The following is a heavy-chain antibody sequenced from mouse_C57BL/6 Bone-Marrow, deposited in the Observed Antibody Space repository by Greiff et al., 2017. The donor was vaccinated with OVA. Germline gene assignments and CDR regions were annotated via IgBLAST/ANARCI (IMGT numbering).Heavy chain of an antibody. CDR1: GIDFSRYW. V-gene: IGHV4-1*01. J-gene: IGHJ2*01. Sequence: EVKLVESGGGLVQPGGSLKLSCAASGIDFSRYWMSWVRRAPGKGLEWIGEINPDSSTINYAPSLKDKFIISRDNAKNTLYLQMSKVRSEDTALYYWARRGHYYYGSSYYFDYWGQGTTLTVSS. D-gene: IGHD1-1*01. CDR2: INPDSSTI. CDR3: ARRGHYYYGSSYYFDY.